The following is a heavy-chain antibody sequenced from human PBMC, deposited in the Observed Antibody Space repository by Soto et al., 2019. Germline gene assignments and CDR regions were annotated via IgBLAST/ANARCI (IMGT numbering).Heavy chain of an antibody. CDR3: AKLIGGVKAIGGTGNWLDP. CDR2: ISHDGSNK. D-gene: IGHD3-3*01. J-gene: IGHJ5*02. V-gene: IGHV3-30*18. Sequence: PVGSLRLSCAASGFIFSSYGMYWIRQAPGKGLEWVAGISHDGSNKYCGDSVKGRCTISRDNSKNTLFLQIDSLRAEDTAVYYCAKLIGGVKAIGGTGNWLDPWGQGTLVTVSS. CDR1: GFIFSSYG.